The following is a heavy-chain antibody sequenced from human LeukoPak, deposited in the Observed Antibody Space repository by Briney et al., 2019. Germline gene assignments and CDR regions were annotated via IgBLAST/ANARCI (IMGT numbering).Heavy chain of an antibody. CDR1: GFTFTRYW. CDR3: ARGNNRREDY. CDR2: IKQDGSEK. D-gene: IGHD1-14*01. V-gene: IGHV3-7*01. J-gene: IGHJ4*02. Sequence: GGSLRLSCAASGFTFTRYWMSWVRQAPGKGLEWVATIKQDGSEKYSADSVKGRFSISRDNANNSLYLQLNSLRAEDMGVYYCARGNNRREDYWGQGTLVTVSS.